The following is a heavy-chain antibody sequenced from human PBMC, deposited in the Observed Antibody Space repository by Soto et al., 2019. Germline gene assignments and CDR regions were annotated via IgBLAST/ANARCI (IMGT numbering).Heavy chain of an antibody. CDR3: ARERIAVAGGDAFDI. CDR2: ISSSSSYI. D-gene: IGHD6-19*01. J-gene: IGHJ3*02. CDR1: GFTFSSYS. Sequence: GGSLRLSCAASGFTFSSYSMNWVRQAPGKGLEWVSSISSSSSYIYYADSVKGRFTISRDNAKNSLYLQMNGLRAEDTAVYYCARERIAVAGGDAFDIWGQGTMVTVSS. V-gene: IGHV3-21*01.